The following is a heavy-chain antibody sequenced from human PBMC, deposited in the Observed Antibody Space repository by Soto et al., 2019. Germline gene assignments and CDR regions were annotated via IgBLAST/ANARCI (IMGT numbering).Heavy chain of an antibody. V-gene: IGHV3-23*01. D-gene: IGHD6-6*01. CDR3: AKGSSSSDFFDY. CDR1: GFTFSSYA. CDR2: ISGSGGST. J-gene: IGHJ4*02. Sequence: LRLSCAASGFTFSSYAMSWVRQAPGKGLEWVSAISGSGGSTYYADSVKGRFTISRDNSKNTLYLQMNSLRAEDTAVYYCAKGSSSSDFFDYWGQGTLVTVSS.